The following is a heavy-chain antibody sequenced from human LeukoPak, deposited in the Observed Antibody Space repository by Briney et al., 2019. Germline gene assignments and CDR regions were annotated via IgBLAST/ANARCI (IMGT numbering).Heavy chain of an antibody. CDR1: GYTFTSYG. CDR3: ARGTHYYDSSGYYLDAFDI. Sequence: ASVKVSCKASGYTFTSYGISWVRQAPGQGLEWMGWISAYNGNTNYAQKLQGRVTMTTDTSTSTAHMELRSLRSDDTAVYYCARGTHYYDSSGYYLDAFDIWGQGTMVTVSS. V-gene: IGHV1-18*01. CDR2: ISAYNGNT. J-gene: IGHJ3*02. D-gene: IGHD3-22*01.